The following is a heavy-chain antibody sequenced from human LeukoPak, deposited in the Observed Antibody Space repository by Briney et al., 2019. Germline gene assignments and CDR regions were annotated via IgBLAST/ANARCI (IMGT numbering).Heavy chain of an antibody. D-gene: IGHD3-16*02. CDR1: GFTFSSYA. Sequence: AGGSLRLSCAASGFTFSSYAMSWVRQAPGKGLEWVSAISGSGGSTYYADSVKGRFTMSRDNYKNTLYLQMNSLRAEDTAVYYCAKVVDVIVATISQKHPYYFDYWGQGTLVTVSS. CDR2: ISGSGGST. V-gene: IGHV3-23*01. CDR3: AKVVDVIVATISQKHPYYFDY. J-gene: IGHJ4*02.